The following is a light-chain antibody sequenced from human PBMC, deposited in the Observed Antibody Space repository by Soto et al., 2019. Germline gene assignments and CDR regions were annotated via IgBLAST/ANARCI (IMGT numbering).Light chain of an antibody. J-gene: IGKJ1*01. V-gene: IGKV3-20*01. Sequence: EIVLTQYPGTLSLSPGERATLSCRASQSVSSSYLAWYQQKPGQAPRLLIYGASSRATGIPDRFSGSGSGTDFTLTISRLEPEALAVYYCQQHGSSPPTFGQGTKVDIK. CDR1: QSVSSSY. CDR3: QQHGSSPPT. CDR2: GAS.